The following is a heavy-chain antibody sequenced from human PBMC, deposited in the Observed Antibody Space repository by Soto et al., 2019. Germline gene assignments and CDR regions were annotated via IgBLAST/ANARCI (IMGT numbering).Heavy chain of an antibody. CDR2: IYYSGST. CDR3: ARERPDGARLDP. CDR1: GGSIASSLYY. Sequence: PSETLSLTCTVSGGSIASSLYYWGWVRQSPGKGLEWIESIYYSGSTHYNPSLKSRVTVSVDTSKNQFSLKLTSVTAADTAVYYCARERPDGARLDPRGQGTLVTVSS. J-gene: IGHJ5*02. V-gene: IGHV4-39*02. D-gene: IGHD6-6*01.